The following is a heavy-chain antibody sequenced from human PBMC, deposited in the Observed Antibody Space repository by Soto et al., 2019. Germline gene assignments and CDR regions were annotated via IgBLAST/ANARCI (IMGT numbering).Heavy chain of an antibody. Sequence: SETLCVRWSVAWGSSVGSGGCWGWIIQTPGKGLEWIGSIYYSGNTYYNPSLKSRVTISVDTAKNQFSLKLSSVAAADTAVYYCARGRYFDWAFHSWGQATPVTVPQ. CDR1: WGSSVGSGGC. CDR2: IYYSGNT. D-gene: IGHD3-9*01. J-gene: IGHJ4*02. V-gene: IGHV4-39*01. CDR3: ARGRYFDWAFHS.